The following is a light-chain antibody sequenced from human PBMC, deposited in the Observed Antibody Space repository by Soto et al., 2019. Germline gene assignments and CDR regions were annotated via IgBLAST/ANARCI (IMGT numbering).Light chain of an antibody. CDR2: KAF. Sequence: DIQMTHSHSTLAASVWDVVTITRRASQSICSWLAWYQQKPGKAHKLLIYKAFSLERGVPSRFSGTGSGTEFTLTISSLQPDDFATYYCQQYHRASITFGQGTRLEIK. CDR3: QQYHRASIT. CDR1: QSICSW. V-gene: IGKV1-5*03. J-gene: IGKJ5*01.